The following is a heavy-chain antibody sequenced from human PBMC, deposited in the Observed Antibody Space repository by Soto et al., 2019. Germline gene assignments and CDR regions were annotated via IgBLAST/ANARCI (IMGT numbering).Heavy chain of an antibody. D-gene: IGHD3-10*01. J-gene: IGHJ6*01. CDR3: ARGYYGSGSWPDYYYYGMDV. Sequence: SLKRSCKSFVYSNTGYLIRCVLLKNGQGLEWMGWINPNSGGTNYAQKFQGWVTMTRDTSISTAYMELSRLRSDDTAVYYCARGYYGSGSWPDYYYYGMDVWGEGTTLTVSS. CDR2: INPNSGGT. CDR1: VYSNTGYL. V-gene: IGHV1-2*04.